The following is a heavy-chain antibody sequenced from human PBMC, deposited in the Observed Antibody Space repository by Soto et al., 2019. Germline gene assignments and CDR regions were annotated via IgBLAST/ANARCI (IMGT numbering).Heavy chain of an antibody. CDR3: ARVPGYCSSTSCYTGGYYYGMDV. D-gene: IGHD2-2*02. CDR1: GGSINSGGYY. J-gene: IGHJ6*02. Sequence: QVQLQESGPGLVKPSQTLSLTCTVSGGSINSGGYYWSWIRQHPGKVLEWIGYIYYSGSNYYNPSLKSRVTISVDTSKNQFSLKLSSVTAADTAVYYCARVPGYCSSTSCYTGGYYYGMDVWGQGTTVTVSS. V-gene: IGHV4-31*03. CDR2: IYYSGSN.